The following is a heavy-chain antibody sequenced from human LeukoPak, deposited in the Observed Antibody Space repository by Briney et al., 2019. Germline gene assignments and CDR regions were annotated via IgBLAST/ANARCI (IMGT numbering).Heavy chain of an antibody. CDR1: GGSSSSHY. CDR2: IYTSGST. D-gene: IGHD3-10*01. Sequence: SETLSLTCTVSGGSSSSHYWSWIRQRAGRGLEWIGRIYTSGSTNYNPSLKSRVTMSVDTSKTHFSLKLSSVTAADTAVYYCAREGITMVRGVNAGYFDYWGQGTLVTVSS. J-gene: IGHJ4*02. V-gene: IGHV4-4*07. CDR3: AREGITMVRGVNAGYFDY.